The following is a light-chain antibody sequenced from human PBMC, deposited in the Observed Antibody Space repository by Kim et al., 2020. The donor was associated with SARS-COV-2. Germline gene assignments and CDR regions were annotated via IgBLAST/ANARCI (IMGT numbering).Light chain of an antibody. J-gene: IGLJ3*02. CDR2: QDS. CDR1: KLEDKY. Sequence: SYELTQPPSVSVSPGQTASITCSGDKLEDKYASWYRQKPGQSPVLVIYQDSKRPSGIPERFSGSNSGNTATLTISGTQAMDEADYFCQTWESSTGVFGGGTKLT. CDR3: QTWESSTGV. V-gene: IGLV3-1*01.